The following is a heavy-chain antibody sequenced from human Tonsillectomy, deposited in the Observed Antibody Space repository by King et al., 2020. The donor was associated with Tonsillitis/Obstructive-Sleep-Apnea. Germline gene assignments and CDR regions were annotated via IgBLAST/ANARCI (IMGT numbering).Heavy chain of an antibody. D-gene: IGHD6-19*01. J-gene: IGHJ4*02. CDR3: ASLYSSGWYDFDY. CDR1: GYTFTRYA. CDR2: INTNTGNP. V-gene: IGHV7-4-1*02. Sequence: QLVQSGSELKKPGASVKVSCKASGYTFTRYAMDWVRQAPGQGLEWMGWINTNTGNPTYAQGFTGRVVFSLDTSVSTAYLQISSLKAEDTAVYYCASLYSSGWYDFDYWGQGTLVTVSS.